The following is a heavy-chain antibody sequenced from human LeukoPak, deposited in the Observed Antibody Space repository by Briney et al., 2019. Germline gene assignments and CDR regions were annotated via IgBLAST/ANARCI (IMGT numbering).Heavy chain of an antibody. J-gene: IGHJ4*02. Sequence: GRSLRLSCAASGFTFSSYAMHWVRQAPGKGLEWVAVISYDGSNKYYADSVKGRFTISRDNSTNTLYLQMNSLRAEDTAVYYCASIVGATSRPDYWGQGTLVTVSS. D-gene: IGHD1-26*01. CDR2: ISYDGSNK. CDR3: ASIVGATSRPDY. V-gene: IGHV3-30*01. CDR1: GFTFSSYA.